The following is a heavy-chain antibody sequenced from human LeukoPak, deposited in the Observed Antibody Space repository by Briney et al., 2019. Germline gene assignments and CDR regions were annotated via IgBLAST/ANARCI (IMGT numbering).Heavy chain of an antibody. Sequence: GASVKVSCKASGYTFTSYGISWVRQAPGQGLEWMGWISAYNGNTNYAQKLQGRVTMTTDTSTSTAYMELSSLRSEDTAVYYCARDSGVRPGIVVEPADYYYHYMDVWGKGTTVTISS. V-gene: IGHV1-18*01. J-gene: IGHJ6*03. CDR2: ISAYNGNT. D-gene: IGHD6-19*01. CDR1: GYTFTSYG. CDR3: ARDSGVRPGIVVEPADYYYHYMDV.